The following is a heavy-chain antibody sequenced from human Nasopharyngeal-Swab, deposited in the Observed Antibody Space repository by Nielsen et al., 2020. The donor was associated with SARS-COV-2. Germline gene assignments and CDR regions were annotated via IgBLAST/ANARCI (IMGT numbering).Heavy chain of an antibody. V-gene: IGHV4-34*01. Sequence: SETLSLTCTVSGVSITSQYWNWIRQSPGKGLEWIGEINPTGSTNYNPSLRSRDSASVDTSKRQFSLKLSSVTAADTAVYYCARDRATYYDFWSGYYHYGMDVWGQGTTVTVSS. CDR1: GVSITSQY. CDR3: ARDRATYYDFWSGYYHYGMDV. J-gene: IGHJ6*02. D-gene: IGHD3-3*01. CDR2: INPTGST.